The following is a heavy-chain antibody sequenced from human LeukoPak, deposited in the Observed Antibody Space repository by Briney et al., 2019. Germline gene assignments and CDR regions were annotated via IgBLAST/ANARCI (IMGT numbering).Heavy chain of an antibody. Sequence: PSETLSLTCTVSGGSISSGSYYWSWIRQPAGKGLEWIGYIYYSGSTNYNPSLKSRVTISVDTSKNQFSLKLSSVTAADTAVYYCARDRPINGELRVKGYYFDYWGQGTLVTVSS. CDR1: GGSISSGSYY. CDR3: ARDRPINGELRVKGYYFDY. D-gene: IGHD1-26*01. J-gene: IGHJ4*02. CDR2: IYYSGST. V-gene: IGHV4-61*10.